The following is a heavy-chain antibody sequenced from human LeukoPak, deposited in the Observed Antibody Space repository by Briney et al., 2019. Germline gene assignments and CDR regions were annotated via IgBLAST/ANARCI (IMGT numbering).Heavy chain of an antibody. V-gene: IGHV4-34*01. J-gene: IGHJ4*02. D-gene: IGHD3-22*01. CDR3: ARNYDSSGPPGY. CDR2: INHSGST. Sequence: SETLSLTCAVYGGSFSGYYWSWIRQPPGKGLEWIGEINHSGSTNYNPSLKSRVTISVDTSKNQFSLKLSSVTSADTAVYYCARNYDSSGPPGYWGQGTLVNVSS. CDR1: GGSFSGYY.